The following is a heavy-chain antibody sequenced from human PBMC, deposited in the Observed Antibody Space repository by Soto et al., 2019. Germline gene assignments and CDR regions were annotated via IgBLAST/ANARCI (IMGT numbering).Heavy chain of an antibody. V-gene: IGHV2-70*04. CDR1: GFSLSTSGMR. J-gene: IGHJ3*02. Sequence: SGPTLMNPTQTLTLTCTFSGFSLSTSGMRVSWIRQPPGKALEWLARIDWDDDKFYSTSLKTRLTISKDTSKNQVVLTMTNMDPVDAATYYCARTYGDSAFDIWGQGTMVTVSS. D-gene: IGHD4-17*01. CDR2: IDWDDDK. CDR3: ARTYGDSAFDI.